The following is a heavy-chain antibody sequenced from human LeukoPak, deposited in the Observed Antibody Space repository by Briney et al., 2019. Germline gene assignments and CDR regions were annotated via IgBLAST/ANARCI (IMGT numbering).Heavy chain of an antibody. Sequence: SQTLSLTCTVSGGSISSGGYYWSWIRQHPGKGLEWIGYIYYSGSTYYNPSLKSRVTISVDTSKNQFSLKLSSVTAADTAVYYCAREIYGYYYDYMDVWGKGTTVTVSS. J-gene: IGHJ6*03. CDR3: AREIYGYYYDYMDV. V-gene: IGHV4-31*03. D-gene: IGHD3-16*01. CDR1: GGSISSGGYY. CDR2: IYYSGST.